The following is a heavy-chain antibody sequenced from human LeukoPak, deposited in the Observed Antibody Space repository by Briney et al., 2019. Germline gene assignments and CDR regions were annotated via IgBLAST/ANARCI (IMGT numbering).Heavy chain of an antibody. CDR2: MNLNGGEK. V-gene: IGHV3-7*01. J-gene: IGHJ4*02. Sequence: GGSLRLSCAASGFTFSSYWMSWVRQAPGKGLEWVANMNLNGGEKYYVDSVKGRFIISRDNAKNSLYLLMNSLRAEDTAVYYCARDARVVIDYWGQGTLVTVSS. CDR1: GFTFSSYW. CDR3: ARDARVVIDY. D-gene: IGHD2-15*01.